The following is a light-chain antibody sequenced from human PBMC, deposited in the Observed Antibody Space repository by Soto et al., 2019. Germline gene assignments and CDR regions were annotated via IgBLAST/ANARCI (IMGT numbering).Light chain of an antibody. CDR3: CSYRSGSTI. V-gene: IGLV2-14*01. Sequence: QSVLTQPASVSGSPGQSITFSCTGTSSDVGGHNGVSWYQQYPGKAPKLMIYDVSNRPSGVSNRFSGSKSGNTASLTISGLQADDEADYYCCSYRSGSTIFGGGTKLTVL. J-gene: IGLJ2*01. CDR1: SSDVGGHNG. CDR2: DVS.